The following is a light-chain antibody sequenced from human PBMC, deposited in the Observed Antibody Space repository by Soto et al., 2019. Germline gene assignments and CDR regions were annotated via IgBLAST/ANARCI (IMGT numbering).Light chain of an antibody. CDR2: KAS. CDR3: QLPPASPAT. J-gene: IGKJ5*01. Sequence: DVKMTQDPSTLSETVRDRVAITCRASQSVTTWLAWYQQKPGKAPKLLIYKASNLESGLPSRFTGSGSGTELTHTISSVQAEGVAAHSIQLPPASPATIAKGTRLEIK. CDR1: QSVTTW. V-gene: IGKV1-5*03.